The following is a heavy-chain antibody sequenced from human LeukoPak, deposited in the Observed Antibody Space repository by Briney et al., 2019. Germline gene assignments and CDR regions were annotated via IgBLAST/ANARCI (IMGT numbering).Heavy chain of an antibody. J-gene: IGHJ5*02. CDR1: GYTFTDYY. CDR2: VDPEDGET. CDR3: ATDWAGGVKESTRDENWFDP. Sequence: GASVKVSCKASGYTFTDYYMHWVQQAPGKGLEWMGRVDPEDGETIYAEKFQGRVTITADTSTDTAYMELSGLRSEDTAVYYCATDWAGGVKESTRDENWFDPWGQGTLVTVSS. D-gene: IGHD2-2*01. V-gene: IGHV1-69-2*01.